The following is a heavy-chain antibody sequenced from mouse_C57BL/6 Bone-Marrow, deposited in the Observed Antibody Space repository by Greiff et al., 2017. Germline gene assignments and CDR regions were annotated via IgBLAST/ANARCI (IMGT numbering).Heavy chain of an antibody. V-gene: IGHV1-69*01. J-gene: IGHJ1*03. D-gene: IGHD1-2*01. CDR1: GYTFTSYW. Sequence: QVQLQQPGAELVMPGASVKLSCKASGYTFTSYWMHWVKQRPGQGLEWIGEIDPSDSYTNYNQKFKGKSTLTVDKSSSTAYMQLSSLTSEDSAVYYCARSANFYWYFDVWGTGTTVTVSS. CDR3: ARSANFYWYFDV. CDR2: IDPSDSYT.